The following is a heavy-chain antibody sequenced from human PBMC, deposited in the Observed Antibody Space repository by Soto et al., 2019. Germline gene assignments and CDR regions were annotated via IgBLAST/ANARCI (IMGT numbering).Heavy chain of an antibody. CDR3: ARDKARDYGGNNWFDP. D-gene: IGHD4-17*01. CDR2: IWYDGSNK. Sequence: GGSLRLSCAASGFTFSSYGMHWVRQAPGKGLEWVAVIWYDGSNKYYADSVKGRFTISRDNSKNTLYLQMNSLRPEDTAVYYCARDKARDYGGNNWFDPWGQGALVTVSS. J-gene: IGHJ5*02. CDR1: GFTFSSYG. V-gene: IGHV3-33*01.